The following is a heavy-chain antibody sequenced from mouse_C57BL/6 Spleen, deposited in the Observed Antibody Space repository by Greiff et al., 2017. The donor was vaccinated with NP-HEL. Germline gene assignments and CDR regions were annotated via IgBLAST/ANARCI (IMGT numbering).Heavy chain of an antibody. Sequence: QVQLQQSGAELVRPGTSVKLSCKASGYAFTNYLMDWVKQRPGQGLEWIGVIDPGSGGTNYNEKFKGKATLTADKSSSTAYMQLSSLTSEDSAVYFCAQFITTVGAAYWGKGTLVTVSA. V-gene: IGHV1-54*01. CDR1: GYAFTNYL. CDR2: IDPGSGGT. D-gene: IGHD1-1*01. CDR3: AQFITTVGAAY. J-gene: IGHJ3*01.